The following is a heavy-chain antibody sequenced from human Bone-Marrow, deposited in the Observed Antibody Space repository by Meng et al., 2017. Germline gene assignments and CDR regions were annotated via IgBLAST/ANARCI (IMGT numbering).Heavy chain of an antibody. J-gene: IGHJ4*02. CDR1: GFTFSSYA. CDR3: ARAGGFIGLASGYSGYDVVTPNY. V-gene: IGHV3-74*01. CDR2: INSDGSST. D-gene: IGHD5-12*01. Sequence: GGSLRLSCAASGFTFSSYAMHWVRQAPGKGLVWVSRINSDGSSTSYADSVKGRFTISRDNAKNTLYLQMNSLRAEDTAVYYCARAGGFIGLASGYSGYDVVTPNYWGQGTLVTVSS.